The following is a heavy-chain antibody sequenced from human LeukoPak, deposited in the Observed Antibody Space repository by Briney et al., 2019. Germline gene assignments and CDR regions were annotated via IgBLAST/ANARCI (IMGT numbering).Heavy chain of an antibody. CDR3: AKDRGWELRGGYYFDY. CDR2: ISSSSSYI. V-gene: IGHV3-21*04. Sequence: GGSLRLSCAASGFTFSSYSMNWVRQAPGKGLEWVSSISSSSSYIHYADSVKGRFTISRDNSKNTLYLQMNSLRAEDTAVYYCAKDRGWELRGGYYFDYWGQGTLVTVSS. D-gene: IGHD1-26*01. J-gene: IGHJ4*02. CDR1: GFTFSSYS.